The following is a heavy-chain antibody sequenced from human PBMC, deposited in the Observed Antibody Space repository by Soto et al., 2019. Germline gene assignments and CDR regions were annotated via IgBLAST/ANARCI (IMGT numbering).Heavy chain of an antibody. D-gene: IGHD2-21*01. CDR3: AKRDTASRYSVDY. Sequence: GESLKISCKGSGYIFTAYWIAWVRQMPGKGLEWMGTISPGDSNPRYSPLFEGQVTISADRSINTAYLQWSSLEASDTATYYCAKRDTASRYSVDYWGQGTLVTVSS. V-gene: IGHV5-51*01. CDR1: GYIFTAYW. CDR2: ISPGDSNP. J-gene: IGHJ4*02.